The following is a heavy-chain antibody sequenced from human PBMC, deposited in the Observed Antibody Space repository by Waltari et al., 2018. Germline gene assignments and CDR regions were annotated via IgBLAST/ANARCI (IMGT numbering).Heavy chain of an antibody. Sequence: QVQLVQSGAEVKKPGSSVKVSCKASGGTFSSYAISWVRQATGQGLEWMGRIIPIFGTANYTQKFQGRVTITADKSTSTAYMELSSLRSEDTAVYYCARETTPGIAAAGTVDYWGQGTLVTVSS. CDR2: IIPIFGTA. CDR3: ARETTPGIAAAGTVDY. CDR1: GGTFSSYA. J-gene: IGHJ4*02. D-gene: IGHD6-13*01. V-gene: IGHV1-69*08.